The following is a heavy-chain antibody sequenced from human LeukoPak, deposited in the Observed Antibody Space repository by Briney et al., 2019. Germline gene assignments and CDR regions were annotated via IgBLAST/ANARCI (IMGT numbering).Heavy chain of an antibody. CDR3: ARGYCSSTSCYSYYYYYYMDV. CDR2: IYTSGST. D-gene: IGHD2-2*01. V-gene: IGHV4-61*02. J-gene: IGHJ6*03. CDR1: GGSISSGSYY. Sequence: SETLSLTCTVSGGSISSGSYYWSWIRQPAGKGLEWIGRIYTSGSTNYNPSLKSRVTISVDTSKNQFSLKLSSVTAADTAVYYCARGYCSSTSCYSYYYYYYMDVWGKGTTVTVSS.